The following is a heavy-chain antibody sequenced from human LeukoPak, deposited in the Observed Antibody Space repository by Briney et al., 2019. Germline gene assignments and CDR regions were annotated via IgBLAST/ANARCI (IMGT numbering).Heavy chain of an antibody. CDR3: AKDRVGAIDDAFDI. CDR1: GFTFSNYD. J-gene: IGHJ3*02. Sequence: PGGSLRLSCAASGFTFSNYDMHWVRQAPGKGLEWVAVTSYDGSNKYYADSVEGRFTISRGNSKNTLYLQMNSLRAEDTAVYYCAKDRVGAIDDAFDIWGQGTMVTVSS. D-gene: IGHD1-26*01. V-gene: IGHV3-30*18. CDR2: TSYDGSNK.